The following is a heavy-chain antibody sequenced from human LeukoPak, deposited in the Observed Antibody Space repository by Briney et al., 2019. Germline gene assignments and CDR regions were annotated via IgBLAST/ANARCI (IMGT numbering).Heavy chain of an antibody. CDR3: ARGTGYSYGYGNWFDP. CDR1: GFTFSDYY. Sequence: GGSLRLSCAASGFTFSDYYMSWIRQAPGKGLEWVSYITSSGSTIYHADSVKGRFTISRDNAKNSLYLQMNSLRAEDTAVYYCARGTGYSYGYGNWFDPWGQGTLVTVSS. CDR2: ITSSGSTI. J-gene: IGHJ5*02. D-gene: IGHD5-18*01. V-gene: IGHV3-11*04.